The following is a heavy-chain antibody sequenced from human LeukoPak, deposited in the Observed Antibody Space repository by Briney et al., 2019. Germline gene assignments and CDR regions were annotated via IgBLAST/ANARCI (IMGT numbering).Heavy chain of an antibody. CDR1: GFTFSSSA. CDR3: GKLFYSSGMYHFDY. D-gene: IGHD3-10*01. CDR2: ISGSGGGT. V-gene: IGHV3-23*01. Sequence: PGGSLRLSCATSGFTFSSSAMSWVRQPPGKGLAWVSTISGSGGGTYYADSVKGWFTISRDNSKNTLYLQMNSLRAEDTAVFYCGKLFYSSGMYHFDYWGQGTLVTVSS. J-gene: IGHJ4*02.